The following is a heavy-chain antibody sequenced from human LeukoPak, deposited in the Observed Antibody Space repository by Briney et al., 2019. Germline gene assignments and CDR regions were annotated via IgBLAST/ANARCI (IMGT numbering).Heavy chain of an antibody. CDR2: IYYSGST. J-gene: IGHJ4*02. Sequence: PSETLSLTCTVSGGSISSGGYYWSWIRQHPGKGLEWIGYIYYSGSTYYNPSLKSRVTISVDTSKNQFSLKLSSVTAADTAVYYCARDRAVARDFDYWGQGTLVTVSS. CDR3: ARDRAVARDFDY. CDR1: GGSISSGGYY. D-gene: IGHD6-19*01. V-gene: IGHV4-31*03.